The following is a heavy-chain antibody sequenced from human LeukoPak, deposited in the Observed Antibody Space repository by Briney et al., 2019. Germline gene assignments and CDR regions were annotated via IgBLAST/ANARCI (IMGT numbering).Heavy chain of an antibody. CDR2: ISGSSTYI. CDR1: GFTVSSHY. Sequence: GGSLRLSCAASGFTVSSHYMNWVRQAPGKGLEWVSSISGSSTYIFYAESVKGRFTISRDNAKNTLYLQMNTLRVEDTAVYYCTRDLMDYDVSTGLHHYYMDVWGQGTTVTVSS. D-gene: IGHD3-9*01. CDR3: TRDLMDYDVSTGLHHYYMDV. V-gene: IGHV3-21*01. J-gene: IGHJ6*02.